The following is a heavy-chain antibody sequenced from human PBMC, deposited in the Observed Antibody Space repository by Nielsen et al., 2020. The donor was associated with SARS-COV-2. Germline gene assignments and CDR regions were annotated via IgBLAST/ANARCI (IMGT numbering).Heavy chain of an antibody. D-gene: IGHD6-13*01. CDR3: ARHGRSAARYSDY. CDR2: IYPGDSET. V-gene: IGHV5-51*01. CDR1: GYRFTNYW. Sequence: GESLKISCRGSGYRFTNYWIGWVRQMPGEGLEWMGAIYPGDSETTYSPSFQGQVTISADKSISTAFLQWSSLKASDTAMYYCARHGRSAARYSDYWGQGNLVTVSS. J-gene: IGHJ4*02.